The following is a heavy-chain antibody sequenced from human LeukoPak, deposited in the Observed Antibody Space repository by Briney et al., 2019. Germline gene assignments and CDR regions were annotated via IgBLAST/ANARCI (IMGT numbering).Heavy chain of an antibody. D-gene: IGHD4-11*01. CDR2: IIPIFGTA. CDR1: GGTFSSYA. J-gene: IGHJ6*03. Sequence: SVKVSCKASGGTFSSYAISWVRQAPGQGLEWMGGIIPIFGTANYAQKFQGRVTITADESTSTAYMELSSLRSEDTAVYYCASPSTVTTDYQYYYYYMDVWGKGTTVTVSS. V-gene: IGHV1-69*13. CDR3: ASPSTVTTDYQYYYYYMDV.